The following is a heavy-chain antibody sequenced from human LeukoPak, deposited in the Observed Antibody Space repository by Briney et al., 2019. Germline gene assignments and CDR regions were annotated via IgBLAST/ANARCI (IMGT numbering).Heavy chain of an antibody. CDR2: ISGSGGST. J-gene: IGHJ4*02. CDR3: AKRPTLGASSGSYDY. CDR1: GFTFSSYS. Sequence: GGSLRLSCAASGFTFSSYSMNWVRQAPGKGLEWVSAISGSGGSTYYADSVKGRFTISRDNSKNTLYLQMNSLRAEDTAVYYCAKRPTLGASSGSYDYWGQGTLVTVSS. D-gene: IGHD3-16*01. V-gene: IGHV3-23*01.